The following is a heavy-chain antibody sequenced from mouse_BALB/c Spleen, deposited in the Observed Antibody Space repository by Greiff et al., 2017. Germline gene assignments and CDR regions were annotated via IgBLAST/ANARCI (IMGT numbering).Heavy chain of an antibody. D-gene: IGHD2-2*01. CDR2: IDPANGNT. J-gene: IGHJ3*01. CDR1: GFNIKDTY. CDR3: APSYYGYLERFAY. V-gene: IGHV14-3*02. Sequence: EVQLQQSGAELVKPGASVKLSCTASGFNIKDTYMHWVKQRPEQGLEWIGRIDPANGNTKYDPKFQGKATITADTSSNTAYLQLSSLTSEDTAVYYCAPSYYGYLERFAYWGQGTLVTVSA.